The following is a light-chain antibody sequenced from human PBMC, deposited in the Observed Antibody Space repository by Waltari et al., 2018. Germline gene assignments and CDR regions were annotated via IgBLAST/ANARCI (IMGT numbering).Light chain of an antibody. CDR3: QQYGSSPRT. J-gene: IGKJ1*01. CDR1: QSVSSSY. V-gene: IGKV3-20*01. CDR2: GAP. Sequence: EIVLTQSPGTLSLSPGERATLPCRASQSVSSSYLAWYQQKPGQAPRLLNYGAPSRATGIPDRISGSGSGTDFTLTISRLEPEDFAVYYCQQYGSSPRTFGQGTKVEIK.